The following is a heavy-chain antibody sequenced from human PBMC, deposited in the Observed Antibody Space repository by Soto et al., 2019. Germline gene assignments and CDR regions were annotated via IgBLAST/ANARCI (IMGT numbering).Heavy chain of an antibody. V-gene: IGHV3-23*01. J-gene: IGHJ4*02. D-gene: IGHD1-20*01. CDR1: GFTFSSYA. Sequence: GGSLRLSCAASGFTFSSYAMSWVRQAPGKGLEWVSAISGSGGSTYYADSVKGRFTISRDNSKNTLYLQMNSLRAEDTTVYYCAKEPLYNWNDVDVYYFDYWGQGTLVTVSS. CDR3: AKEPLYNWNDVDVYYFDY. CDR2: ISGSGGST.